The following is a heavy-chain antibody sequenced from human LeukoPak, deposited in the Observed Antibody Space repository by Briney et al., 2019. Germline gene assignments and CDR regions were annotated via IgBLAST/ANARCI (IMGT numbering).Heavy chain of an antibody. Sequence: GGSLRLSCAASGFTVSSNYMSWVRQAPGKGLEWVANIKQDGSEKYYVDSVKGRFTISRDNAKNSLYLQMNSLRAEDTAVYYCARDVADIPDYWGQGTLVTVSS. V-gene: IGHV3-7*01. CDR2: IKQDGSEK. D-gene: IGHD3-9*01. CDR1: GFTVSSNY. CDR3: ARDVADIPDY. J-gene: IGHJ4*02.